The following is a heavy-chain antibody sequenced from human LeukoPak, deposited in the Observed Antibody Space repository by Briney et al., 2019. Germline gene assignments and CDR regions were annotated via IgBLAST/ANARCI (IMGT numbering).Heavy chain of an antibody. D-gene: IGHD5-12*01. J-gene: IGHJ4*02. V-gene: IGHV3-48*01. CDR1: GFTFSSYS. Sequence: PGGSLRLSCAASGFTFSSYSMNWVRQAPGKGPEWVSYINNRGTTIYYADSVKGRFTISRDNAKNSLYLQMNSLRAEDTAVYYCARDEVATISDYWGQGTLVTVSS. CDR2: INNRGTTI. CDR3: ARDEVATISDY.